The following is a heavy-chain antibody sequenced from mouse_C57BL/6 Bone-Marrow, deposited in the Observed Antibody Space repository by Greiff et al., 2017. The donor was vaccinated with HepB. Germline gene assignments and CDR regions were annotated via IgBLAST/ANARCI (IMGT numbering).Heavy chain of an antibody. J-gene: IGHJ1*03. Sequence: QVQLQQPGAELVKPGASVKLSCKASGYTFTSYWMHWVKQRPGQGLEWIGMIHPNSGSNNYNEKFKSKATLTVDKSSSTAYMQLSSLTSEDSAVYYCARKVVAYWYFDVWGTGTTVTVSS. CDR2: IHPNSGSN. CDR3: ARKVVAYWYFDV. D-gene: IGHD1-1*01. V-gene: IGHV1-64*01. CDR1: GYTFTSYW.